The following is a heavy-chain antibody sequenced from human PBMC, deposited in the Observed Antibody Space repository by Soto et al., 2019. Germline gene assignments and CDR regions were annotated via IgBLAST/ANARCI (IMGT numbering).Heavy chain of an antibody. J-gene: IGHJ4*02. V-gene: IGHV1-69*02. CDR1: GGTFSSYT. CDR3: ASGALLWFGELLSPWYLEY. D-gene: IGHD3-10*01. Sequence: SVKVSCKASGGTFSSYTIGWVRQAPGQGLEWMGRINAILGIANYAQKFQGRVTITGDTSASTAYMELSSLRSEDTAVYYCASGALLWFGELLSPWYLEYWGQGTLVTVSS. CDR2: INAILGIA.